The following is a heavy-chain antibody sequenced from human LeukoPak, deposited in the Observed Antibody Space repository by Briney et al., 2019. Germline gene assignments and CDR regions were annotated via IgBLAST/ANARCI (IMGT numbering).Heavy chain of an antibody. J-gene: IGHJ4*02. Sequence: GESLKISCKASGYNFKGYWIAWVRQMPGKGLEWMAIIYPGDSDTRYSPSFQGQVTISADKSISTAYLQWSSLGASDTAMYFCARASSGAALDFWGRGTLVTVSS. CDR1: GYNFKGYW. CDR2: IYPGDSDT. D-gene: IGHD6-19*01. V-gene: IGHV5-51*01. CDR3: ARASSGAALDF.